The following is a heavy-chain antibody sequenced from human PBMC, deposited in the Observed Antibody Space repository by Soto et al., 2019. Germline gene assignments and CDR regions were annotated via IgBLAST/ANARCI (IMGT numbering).Heavy chain of an antibody. CDR2: INHSGST. D-gene: IGHD3-10*01. Sequence: SETLSLTCAVYGGSFRGYYWTWIRQPPGTGLEWIGEINHSGSTSYNPSLKSRLIISVDTSQNQVSLKLASVTAADTAVYYCLTQGFGPLHGLVDVWGQGTTVTVSS. V-gene: IGHV4-34*06. CDR3: LTQGFGPLHGLVDV. CDR1: GGSFRGYY. J-gene: IGHJ6*02.